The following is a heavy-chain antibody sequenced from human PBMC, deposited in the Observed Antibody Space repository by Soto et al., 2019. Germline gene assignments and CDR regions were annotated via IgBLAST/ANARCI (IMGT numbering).Heavy chain of an antibody. CDR1: GFTFSSYG. CDR2: IWYDGSNK. V-gene: IGHV3-33*01. Sequence: GGSLRLSCAASGFTFSSYGMHWVRQAPGKGLEWVAVIWYDGSNKYYADSVKGRFTISRDNSKNTLYLQMNSLRAEDTAVYYCERDDDNYYDSSGYPTWFDPWGQGTLVTVSS. J-gene: IGHJ5*02. D-gene: IGHD3-22*01. CDR3: ERDDDNYYDSSGYPTWFDP.